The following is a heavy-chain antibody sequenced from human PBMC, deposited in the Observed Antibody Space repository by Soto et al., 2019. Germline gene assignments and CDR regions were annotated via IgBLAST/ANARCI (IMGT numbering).Heavy chain of an antibody. CDR3: ARDGRYCSGGSCYYYGMDV. J-gene: IGHJ6*02. Sequence: QVQLVQSGSELKKPGASVKVSCKASGYTFTSYAMNWVRQAPGQGLEWMGWINTNTGNPTYAQGFTGRFVFSLDTXXSXAXXQICSLKAEDTAVYYCARDGRYCSGGSCYYYGMDVWGQGTTVTVSS. CDR2: INTNTGNP. CDR1: GYTFTSYA. D-gene: IGHD2-15*01. V-gene: IGHV7-4-1*01.